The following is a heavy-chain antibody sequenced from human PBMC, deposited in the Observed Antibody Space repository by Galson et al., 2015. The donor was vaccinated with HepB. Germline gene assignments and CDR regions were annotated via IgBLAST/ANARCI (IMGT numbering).Heavy chain of an antibody. CDR2: TGTYHDDT. J-gene: IGHJ6*02. Sequence: SVKVSCKASGYTFYFYGISWLRQAPGQGLECMGCTGTYHDDTNNAATFQGRVALTTESSTSTVYMELRSLRADDTAVYYCARDGAPYSYDSGGGAVRYQFSASYMDVWGQGTTVTVSS. CDR1: GYTFYFYG. V-gene: IGHV1-18*04. D-gene: IGHD3-22*01. CDR3: ARDGAPYSYDSGGGAVRYQFSASYMDV.